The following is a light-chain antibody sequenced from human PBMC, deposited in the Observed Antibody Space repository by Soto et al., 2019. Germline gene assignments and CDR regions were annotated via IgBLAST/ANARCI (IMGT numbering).Light chain of an antibody. Sequence: EIVLTQSPATLSLSPGERATLSCGASQSVTSSHLAWYQQKPGLAPRLLIYDASSRATGIPDRFSGSGSGTDFTLTISRLEPEDFVVYYCQHYSTSPLTFGQGTRLEIK. V-gene: IGKV3D-20*01. J-gene: IGKJ5*01. CDR2: DAS. CDR1: QSVTSSH. CDR3: QHYSTSPLT.